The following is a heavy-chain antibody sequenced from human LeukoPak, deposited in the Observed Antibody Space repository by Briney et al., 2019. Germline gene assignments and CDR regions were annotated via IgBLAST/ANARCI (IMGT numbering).Heavy chain of an antibody. CDR1: GFTLSSYD. CDR3: ARGYSSGWYP. Sequence: GGSLRLPCAASGFTLSSYDMHWVRQATGKGLEWVSAIGTAGDTYYPGSVKGRFTISRENAKNSLYLQMNNLRAEDTAVYYCARGYSSGWYPWGQGTLVTVSS. D-gene: IGHD6-13*01. V-gene: IGHV3-13*01. J-gene: IGHJ5*02. CDR2: IGTAGDT.